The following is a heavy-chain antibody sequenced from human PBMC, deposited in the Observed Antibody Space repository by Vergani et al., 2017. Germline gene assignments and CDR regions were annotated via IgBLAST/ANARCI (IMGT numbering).Heavy chain of an antibody. Sequence: QVQLVESGGGLVKPGGSLRLSCAASGFTFSDHYMSWVRQAPGKGLEWISYMSSGDSIYYADSVKGRFTFSRDNTKNTLYLQMNSLRAEDTAVYYCARETDTGSSVSYNYYAMEVWGQGNTVSVSS. J-gene: IGHJ6*02. CDR3: ARETDTGSSVSYNYYAMEV. CDR2: MSSGDSI. CDR1: GFTFSDHY. D-gene: IGHD3-9*01. V-gene: IGHV3-11*04.